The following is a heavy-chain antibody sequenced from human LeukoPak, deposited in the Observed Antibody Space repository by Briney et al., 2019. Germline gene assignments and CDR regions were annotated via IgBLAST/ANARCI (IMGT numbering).Heavy chain of an antibody. D-gene: IGHD1-1*01. CDR1: GFTFSSYA. Sequence: GGSLRLSCAASGFTFSSYAMSWVRQAPGKGLEWVSAISGSGGSTYYADSVKGRFTISRDNSKNSLYLQMNSLRAEDTAVYYCAREPRSNYFFDYWGQGTLVTVSS. J-gene: IGHJ4*02. V-gene: IGHV3-23*01. CDR2: ISGSGGST. CDR3: AREPRSNYFFDY.